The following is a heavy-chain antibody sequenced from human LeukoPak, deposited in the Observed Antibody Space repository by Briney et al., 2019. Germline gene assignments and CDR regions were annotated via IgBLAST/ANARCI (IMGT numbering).Heavy chain of an antibody. Sequence: GGSLRLSCAASAFTFSDYYMSWIRQAPGKGLEWVSYISGGSSTIYYADSLKGRFTVSRDNAKNSLYLLMNSLRAEDTAVYYCVRRGSGRHFDFWGQGTLVTVSS. D-gene: IGHD2-15*01. CDR1: AFTFSDYY. J-gene: IGHJ4*02. V-gene: IGHV3-11*01. CDR2: ISGGSSTI. CDR3: VRRGSGRHFDF.